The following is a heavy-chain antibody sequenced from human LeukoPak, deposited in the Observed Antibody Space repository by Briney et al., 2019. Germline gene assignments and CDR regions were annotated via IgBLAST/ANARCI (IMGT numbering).Heavy chain of an antibody. V-gene: IGHV1-18*01. D-gene: IGHD2-21*02. CDR2: ISVDNGDT. CDR3: ARANCAGDCYLKH. Sequence: ASVKVSCKTSGYTFANYAITWVRQAPGQGLEYMGWISVDNGDTNDAQMLQGRVTMPTDTYTNTAYMELRGLRSDDTAVYYCARANCAGDCYLKHWGQGTLVTVSS. J-gene: IGHJ4*02. CDR1: GYTFANYA.